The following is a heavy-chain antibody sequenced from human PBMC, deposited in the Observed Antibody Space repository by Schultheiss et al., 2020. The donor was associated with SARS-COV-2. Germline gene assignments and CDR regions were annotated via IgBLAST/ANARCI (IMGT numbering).Heavy chain of an antibody. D-gene: IGHD5-18*01. CDR1: GFTFISYW. Sequence: GGSLRLSCAASGFTFISYWMSWVRQAPGKGLEWVANIKQDGSEKYYVDSVKGRFTISRDNAKNSLYLQMNSLRAEDTAVYYCAKDIQLWLKSFDYWGQGTLVTVSS. CDR3: AKDIQLWLKSFDY. CDR2: IKQDGSEK. V-gene: IGHV3-7*03. J-gene: IGHJ4*02.